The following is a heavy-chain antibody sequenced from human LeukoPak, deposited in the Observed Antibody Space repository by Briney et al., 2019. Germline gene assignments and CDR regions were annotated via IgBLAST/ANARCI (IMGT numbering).Heavy chain of an antibody. Sequence: SETLSLTCTVSGGSISSYYWSWIRQPAGKGLEWIGRIYTSGSTNYNPSLKSRVTMYVDSSKNQSSLKLSSVTAADTAVYYCARATFYDLTLFDIWGQGTMVTVSS. CDR3: ARATFYDLTLFDI. V-gene: IGHV4-4*07. J-gene: IGHJ3*02. CDR1: GGSISSYY. CDR2: IYTSGST. D-gene: IGHD3-3*01.